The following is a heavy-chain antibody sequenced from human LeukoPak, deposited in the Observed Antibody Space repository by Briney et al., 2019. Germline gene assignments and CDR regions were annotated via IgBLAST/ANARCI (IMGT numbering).Heavy chain of an antibody. CDR1: GLTFNNYG. V-gene: IGHV3-33*05. D-gene: IGHD3-9*01. CDR2: ISDDGSHK. J-gene: IGHJ4*02. Sequence: GGSLRLSCTMFGLTFNNYGVHWVRQAPGKGLEWVAGISDDGSHKYYGDSVKGRLTISRDNSRSMVYLQMNSLRVEDTAVYYCARGRYLDWLPYFFDHWGQGTLVTVSS. CDR3: ARGRYLDWLPYFFDH.